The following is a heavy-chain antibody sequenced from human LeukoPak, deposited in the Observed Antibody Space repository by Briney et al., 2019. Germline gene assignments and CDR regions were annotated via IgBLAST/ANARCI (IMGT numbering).Heavy chain of an antibody. CDR1: GFTFSDYY. CDR3: ARDLSSGLY. D-gene: IGHD6-19*01. CDR2: ISSSGSTI. J-gene: IGHJ4*02. Sequence: GRSLRPSCAPSGFTFSDYYMSWIRQAPGKGLEWVSYISSSGSTIYYADSLKGRFTISRDNAKNSLYLQMNSLRAEDTAVYYCARDLSSGLYWGQGTLVTVSS. V-gene: IGHV3-11*01.